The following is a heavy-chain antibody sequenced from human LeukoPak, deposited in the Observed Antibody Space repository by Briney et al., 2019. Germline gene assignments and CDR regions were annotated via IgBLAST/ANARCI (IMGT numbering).Heavy chain of an antibody. CDR1: GGSISSGDNY. CDR3: ARGLGWLRLDYFDF. J-gene: IGHJ4*02. D-gene: IGHD5-12*01. Sequence: SQTLSLTCTVSGGSISSGDNYWTWISQHPGKGLEWIGCIYYSGSTYYNPSLKSRVTISADTTKTQFSLKLISVPATYTAVYYRARGLGWLRLDYFDFWVEGRLV. V-gene: IGHV4-31*03. CDR2: IYYSGST.